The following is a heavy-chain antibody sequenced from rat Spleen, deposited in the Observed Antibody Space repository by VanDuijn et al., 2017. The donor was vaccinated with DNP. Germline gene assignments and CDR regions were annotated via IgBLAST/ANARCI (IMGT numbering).Heavy chain of an antibody. CDR3: ARGSGTYYWYFDF. D-gene: IGHD5-1*01. Sequence: EVQLVESGGGLVQPGRSLTLSCAASGFTFSNYDMAWVRQAPTKGLEWVAYISYDGGSTNYGDSVKGRFTISRDIAKSTLYLQMNSLRSEDTATYFCARGSGTYYWYFDFWGPGTMVTVSS. V-gene: IGHV5-22*01. CDR2: ISYDGGST. J-gene: IGHJ1*01. CDR1: GFTFSNYD.